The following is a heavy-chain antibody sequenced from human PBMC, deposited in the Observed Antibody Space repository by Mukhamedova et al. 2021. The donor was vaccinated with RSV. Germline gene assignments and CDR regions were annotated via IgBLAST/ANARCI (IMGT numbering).Heavy chain of an antibody. Sequence: LEWMGLISGGNDNTRYSQKFQGRITITRDTSASTAYMELNSLRSEDTAVYYCATGFCGTSCYYLDYWGQGTLVTVSS. V-gene: IGHV1-3*01. CDR2: ISGGNDNT. CDR3: ATGFCGTSCYYLDY. D-gene: IGHD2-2*01. J-gene: IGHJ4*02.